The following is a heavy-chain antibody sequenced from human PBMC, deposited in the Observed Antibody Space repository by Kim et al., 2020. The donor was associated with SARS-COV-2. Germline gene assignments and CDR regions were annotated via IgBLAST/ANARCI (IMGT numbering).Heavy chain of an antibody. CDR1: GFTFSSCA. J-gene: IGHJ6*02. D-gene: IGHD3-10*01. V-gene: IGHV3-30-3*01. Sequence: GGSLRLSCAASGFTFSSCAMHWVRQAPGKGLEWVAVISYDGSNKYYADSAKGRFTISRANSKNNLYLQMNSQRAEDTALYYCARDPCSRLRGVTYSYYGMDIWGQGTTVTVSS. CDR3: ARDPCSRLRGVTYSYYGMDI. CDR2: ISYDGSNK.